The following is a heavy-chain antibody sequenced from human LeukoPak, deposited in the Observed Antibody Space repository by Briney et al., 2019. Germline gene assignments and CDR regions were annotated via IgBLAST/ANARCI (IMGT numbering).Heavy chain of an antibody. CDR1: GFTFSSYS. V-gene: IGHV3-7*01. CDR3: ASTYVVVTAVHDAFHI. Sequence: GGSLRLSCAASGFTFSSYSMSWVRQAPGKGLEWVANIKQDGSEKYYVDSVKGRFTISRDNAKNSLSLQMNSLRAEDTAVYYCASTYVVVTAVHDAFHIWGQGTTVTVSS. J-gene: IGHJ3*02. CDR2: IKQDGSEK. D-gene: IGHD2-21*02.